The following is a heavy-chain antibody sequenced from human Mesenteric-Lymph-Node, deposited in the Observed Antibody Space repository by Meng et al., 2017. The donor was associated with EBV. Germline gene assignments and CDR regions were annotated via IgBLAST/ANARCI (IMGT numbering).Heavy chain of an antibody. CDR1: VCSNISLGYS. J-gene: IGHJ3*02. CDR2: SYQSCST. Sequence: HQSRSQLSQPSQPRSPTCAVSVCSNISLGYSWSWIRQPPGKGRDWIGYSYQSCSTYYNPSLKSRVTISVDRSKKQFSLKLTSVTAAATAVYYCARAWLLGSDAFDIWCQGTMVTVSS. CDR3: ARAWLLGSDAFDI. D-gene: IGHD1-26*01. V-gene: IGHV4-30-2*01.